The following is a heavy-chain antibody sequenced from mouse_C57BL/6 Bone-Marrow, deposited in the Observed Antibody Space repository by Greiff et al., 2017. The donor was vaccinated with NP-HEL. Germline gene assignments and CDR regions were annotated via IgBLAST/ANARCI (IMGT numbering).Heavy chain of an antibody. CDR1: GYAFTNYL. J-gene: IGHJ3*01. CDR3: ARGGIIYYYGSSPFAY. V-gene: IGHV1-54*01. CDR2: INPGSGGT. Sequence: VQLQQSGAELVRPGTSVKVSCKASGYAFTNYLIEWVKQRPGQGLEWIGVINPGSGGTNYNEKFKGKATLTADKSSSTAYMQLSSLTSEDAAVYFCARGGIIYYYGSSPFAYWGQGTLVTVAA. D-gene: IGHD1-1*01.